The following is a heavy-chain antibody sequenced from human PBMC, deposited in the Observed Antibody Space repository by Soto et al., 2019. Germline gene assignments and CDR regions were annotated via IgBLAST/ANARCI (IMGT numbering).Heavy chain of an antibody. Sequence: GESLKISCEGSGYTFTNYWISWVRQMPGKGLEWMGRIDPSDSDTNYSPSFQGHVTISADKSISTAYLQWSSLKASDTAMYYCARNSGSYFRSQYYFDYWGQGTLVTVSS. J-gene: IGHJ4*02. V-gene: IGHV5-10-1*01. CDR3: ARNSGSYFRSQYYFDY. CDR1: GYTFTNYW. D-gene: IGHD1-26*01. CDR2: IDPSDSDT.